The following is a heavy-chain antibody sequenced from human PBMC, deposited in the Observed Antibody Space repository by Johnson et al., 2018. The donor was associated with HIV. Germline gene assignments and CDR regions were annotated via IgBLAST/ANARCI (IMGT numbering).Heavy chain of an antibody. D-gene: IGHD2-15*01. CDR2: IRSKDYGGTK. CDR3: TRGPRYCSGGSCYLGRMAAFDI. CDR1: GFTFGYYA. J-gene: IGHJ3*02. V-gene: IGHV3-49*04. Sequence: EVQLVESGGGLVQPGRSLRLSCTASGFTFGYYAMSWVRQAPGKGLEWVGFIRSKDYGGTKEYAASVKGRFTISRDDSKSIAYLQMDSLKTEEPAVYYCTRGPRYCSGGSCYLGRMAAFDIWGQGTMVTVSS.